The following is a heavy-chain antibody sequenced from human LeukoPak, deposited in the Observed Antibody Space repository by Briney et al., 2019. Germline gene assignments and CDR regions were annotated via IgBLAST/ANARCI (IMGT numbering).Heavy chain of an antibody. J-gene: IGHJ4*02. CDR3: ARQRSYPDYFDY. CDR1: GYSFTSYS. V-gene: IGHV5-51*01. CDR2: MYPGDSDT. Sequence: GEPLNISCKGSGYSFTSYSIGWARQMPGKGRGWMGIMYPGDSDTRYSPSFQGQVTISADKSISTAYLQWSSLKASDTAMYYCARQRSYPDYFDYWGQGTLVTVSS. D-gene: IGHD1-26*01.